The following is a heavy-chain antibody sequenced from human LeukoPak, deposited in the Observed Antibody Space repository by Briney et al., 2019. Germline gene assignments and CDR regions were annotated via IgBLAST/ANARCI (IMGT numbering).Heavy chain of an antibody. V-gene: IGHV1-2*02. CDR1: GYTFTFYY. Sequence: ASVTVSFKSSGYTFTFYYMHWVRQAPGQGLEWMGGINPNSGGTNDAQKFQGRGTITRDRAISKAKMELSRLRSDDPAVCYCARDHAAYSSSWYDFDYWGQGTLVTVSS. CDR2: INPNSGGT. D-gene: IGHD6-13*01. CDR3: ARDHAAYSSSWYDFDY. J-gene: IGHJ4*02.